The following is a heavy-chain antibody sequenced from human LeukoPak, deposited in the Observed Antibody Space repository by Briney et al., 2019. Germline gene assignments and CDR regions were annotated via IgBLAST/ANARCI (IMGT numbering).Heavy chain of an antibody. V-gene: IGHV3-30*01. D-gene: IGHD2-2*01. Sequence: GGSLRLSCAASGFTFSSYAMHWVRQAPGKGLEWVAVISYDGSNKYYADSVKGRFTISRDNSKNTLYLQMNSLRAEDTAVYYCARDRAIVVVPAPGWFDPWGQGTLVTASS. CDR1: GFTFSSYA. J-gene: IGHJ5*02. CDR3: ARDRAIVVVPAPGWFDP. CDR2: ISYDGSNK.